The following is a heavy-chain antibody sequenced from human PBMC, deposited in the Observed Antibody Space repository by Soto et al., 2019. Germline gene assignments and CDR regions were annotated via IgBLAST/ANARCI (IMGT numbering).Heavy chain of an antibody. V-gene: IGHV4-59*01. CDR2: IYYSGST. D-gene: IGHD2-8*01. J-gene: IGHJ5*02. Sequence: KASETLSLTCTVSGGSISSYYWSWIRQPPGKGLEWIGYIYYSGSTNYNPSLKSRATISVDTSKNQFSLKLSSVTAADTAVYYCARGLKGYCTNGVCLNWFDPWGQGTLVTVSS. CDR1: GGSISSYY. CDR3: ARGLKGYCTNGVCLNWFDP.